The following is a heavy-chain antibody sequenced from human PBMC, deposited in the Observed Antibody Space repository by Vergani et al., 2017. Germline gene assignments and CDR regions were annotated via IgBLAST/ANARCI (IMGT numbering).Heavy chain of an antibody. V-gene: IGHV1-69*01. CDR1: GGTFSSYA. Sequence: QVQLVQSGAEVKKPGSSVKVSCKASGGTFSSYAISWVRQAPGQGLEWMGGIIPIFGTANYAQKFQGRVTITADESTSTAYMVRRSLRSEDPAVYYCAGDSLHRGYSGYDRSPHNWFDPWGQGTLVTVSS. CDR2: IIPIFGTA. J-gene: IGHJ5*02. D-gene: IGHD5-12*01. CDR3: AGDSLHRGYSGYDRSPHNWFDP.